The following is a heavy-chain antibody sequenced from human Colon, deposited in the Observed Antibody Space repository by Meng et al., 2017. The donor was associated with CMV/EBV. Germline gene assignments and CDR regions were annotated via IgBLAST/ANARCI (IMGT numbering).Heavy chain of an antibody. D-gene: IGHD3-9*01. V-gene: IGHV1-69*17. CDR1: GGTFNDDG. J-gene: IGHJ4*02. CDR2: IVPKYDMT. CDR3: VRKSLSGQPYFDY. Sequence: KATGGTFNDDGVSWVRQAPGQGLEWVGGIVPKYDMTNFAQKFQGRLAMTADKTTDTAYLELSSLRSEDTAVYYCVRKSLSGQPYFDYWGQGTLVTVSS.